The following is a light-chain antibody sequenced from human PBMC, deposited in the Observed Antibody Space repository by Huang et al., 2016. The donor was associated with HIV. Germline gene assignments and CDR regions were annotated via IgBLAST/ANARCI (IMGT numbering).Light chain of an antibody. J-gene: IGKJ2*01. CDR1: QSLTNN. CDR3: QHYKT. CDR2: GTS. Sequence: EIVLTQSPTTLSVSPGERVTLSCRTSQSLTNNLAWYQQKPGQAPRLLIDGTSTRANDIPARFSGSGSGTEFTLTISGLQPEDFAVYSCQHYKTFGRGTKLEIK. V-gene: IGKV3-15*01.